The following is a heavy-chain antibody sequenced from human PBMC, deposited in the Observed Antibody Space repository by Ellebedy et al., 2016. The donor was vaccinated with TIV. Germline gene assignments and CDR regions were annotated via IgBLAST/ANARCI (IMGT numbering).Heavy chain of an antibody. D-gene: IGHD3-16*01. V-gene: IGHV3-23*01. CDR3: AKDQVGGDGRWVFDM. J-gene: IGHJ3*02. Sequence: GESLKTSCAAPGFTFSGYAMSLGRQTPMKGLEWVSHITANGGTTYYADSVNGRFTISRDNSKNTLYLQLNSLRAEDTGIYYCAKDQVGGDGRWVFDMWGQGTMVTVSS. CDR1: GFTFSGYA. CDR2: ITANGGTT.